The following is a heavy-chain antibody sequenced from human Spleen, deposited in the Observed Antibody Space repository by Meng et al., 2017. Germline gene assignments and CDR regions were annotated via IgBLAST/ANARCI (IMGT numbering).Heavy chain of an antibody. D-gene: IGHD1-26*01. CDR1: GGSISSGGYY. V-gene: IGHV4-61*08. CDR3: ARAAIVGSNTAAFDS. CDR2: TYYSGST. Sequence: SETLSFTCTVFGGSISSGGYYWSWIRQPPGKGLEWIGYTYYSGSTNYNPSLKSRVSISVDTSKYQFSLQLRSVTAADTAVYYYARAAIVGSNTAAFDSWGQGTMVTVSS. J-gene: IGHJ3*02.